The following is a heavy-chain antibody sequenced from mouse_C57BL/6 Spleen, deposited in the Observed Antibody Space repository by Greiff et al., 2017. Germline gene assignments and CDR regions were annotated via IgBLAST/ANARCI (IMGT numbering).Heavy chain of an antibody. CDR2: IYPGDGDT. J-gene: IGHJ2*01. Sequence: QVQLQQSGPELVKPGASVKISCKASGYAFSSSWMNWVKQRPGKGLEWIGRIYPGDGDTNYNGKIKGKATLTADKSSSTAYMQLSSLTSEDSAVYFCARGYSNYCDYRGQGTTLTVSS. CDR3: ARGYSNYCDY. CDR1: GYAFSSSW. D-gene: IGHD2-5*01. V-gene: IGHV1-82*01.